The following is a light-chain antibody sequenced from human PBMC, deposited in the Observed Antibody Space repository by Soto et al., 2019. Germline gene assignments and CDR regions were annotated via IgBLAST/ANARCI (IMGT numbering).Light chain of an antibody. CDR1: QSISHW. CDR2: GTS. V-gene: IGKV1-5*01. CDR3: QQYNGYSRA. J-gene: IGKJ1*01. Sequence: DIQMTQSPSALSASVGDRVTITCRASQSISHWLAWYQQKPGTAPKLLIYGTSTLQSGVPSRFSGSGSGTEFTLPITSLQPDDFATYYCQQYNGYSRAFGQGTKVEVK.